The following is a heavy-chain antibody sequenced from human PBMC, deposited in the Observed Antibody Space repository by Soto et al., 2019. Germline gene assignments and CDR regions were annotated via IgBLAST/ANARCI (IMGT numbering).Heavy chain of an antibody. CDR3: VRDFHSGSYFFGY. Sequence: PGGSLRLSCAASAFVFNSYAMHWVRQTPAQGLEWVGVISTDGSNKFYADSVKSRFNISRDNSKNTLYLEMTSLREEDTAMYYCVRDFHSGSYFFGYWGQGTLFTVSS. D-gene: IGHD1-26*01. V-gene: IGHV3-30-3*01. J-gene: IGHJ4*02. CDR1: AFVFNSYA. CDR2: ISTDGSNK.